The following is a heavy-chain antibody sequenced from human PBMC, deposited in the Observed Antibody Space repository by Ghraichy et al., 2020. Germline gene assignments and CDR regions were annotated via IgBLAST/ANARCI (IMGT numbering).Heavy chain of an antibody. V-gene: IGHV4-39*01. D-gene: IGHD1-1*01. J-gene: IGHJ6*02. CDR2: ISYSGST. CDR3: ARHTPGTVGTRSYYYGLDV. CDR1: GASISRSSHY. Sequence: SQTLSLTCTVSGASISRSSHYWGWIRQPPGKGLEWIGSISYSGSTDNNPSLKSRVTISADTSKNQFSLKLSSVTAADTAVYYCARHTPGTVGTRSYYYGLDVWGQGTTVTVSS.